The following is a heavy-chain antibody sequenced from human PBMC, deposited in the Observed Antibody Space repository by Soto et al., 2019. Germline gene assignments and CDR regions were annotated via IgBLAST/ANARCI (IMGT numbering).Heavy chain of an antibody. V-gene: IGHV1-69*02. J-gene: IGHJ4*02. CDR1: GGTFSSYT. D-gene: IGHD5-18*01. CDR2: IIPILGIA. CDR3: ARLDTAMVTPRFDY. Sequence: QVQLVQSGAEVKKPGSSVKVSCKASGGTFSSYTISWVRQAPGQGLEWMGRIIPILGIANYAQKFQVRVTITADKSTSTAYMELSSLRSEDTAVYYCARLDTAMVTPRFDYWGQGTLVTVSS.